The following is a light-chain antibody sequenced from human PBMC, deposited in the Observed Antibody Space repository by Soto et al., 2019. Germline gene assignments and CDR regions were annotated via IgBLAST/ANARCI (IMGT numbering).Light chain of an antibody. CDR2: GAS. J-gene: IGKJ5*01. Sequence: EIVLTQSPATLSVSPGERATLSCRASQSVSTNLAWYQQKPGQAPRLLIYGASTRATGLPARFSGSGSGTEFTLTISSLQSEDFAVYYCQQYNNGPPITFGQGTRLDIK. CDR1: QSVSTN. CDR3: QQYNNGPPIT. V-gene: IGKV3-15*01.